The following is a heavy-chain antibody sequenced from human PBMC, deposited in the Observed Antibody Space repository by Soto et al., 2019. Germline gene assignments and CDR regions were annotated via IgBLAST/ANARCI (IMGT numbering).Heavy chain of an antibody. D-gene: IGHD3-22*01. CDR1: GGSISGYY. J-gene: IGHJ4*02. CDR3: ARGEIRGYDY. CDR2: IYASGRT. Sequence: SETLSLTCSVSGGSISGYYWSWIRQPAGKGLEWVGRIYASGRTNYAPSLQSRVTLSLDTSENQFSLRLISVTAADTAIYYCARGEIRGYDYWGQGTLVTVSS. V-gene: IGHV4-4*07.